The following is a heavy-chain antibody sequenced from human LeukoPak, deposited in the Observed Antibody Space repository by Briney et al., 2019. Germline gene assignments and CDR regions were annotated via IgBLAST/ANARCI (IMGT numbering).Heavy chain of an antibody. CDR1: GGILSGYG. V-gene: IGHV1-69*04. Sequence: SVKVSCKASGGILSGYGITWVRQAPGQGLEWMGRIIPLLGIPNYAQKSQGRVTITADKSTSTAYMELSSLRSEDTAVYYCARGPKAYYFDSSGYVFDYWGQGTLVTVSS. CDR2: IIPLLGIP. CDR3: ARGPKAYYFDSSGYVFDY. D-gene: IGHD3-22*01. J-gene: IGHJ4*02.